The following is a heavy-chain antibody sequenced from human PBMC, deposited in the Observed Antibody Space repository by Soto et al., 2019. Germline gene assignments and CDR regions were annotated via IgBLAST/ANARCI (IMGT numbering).Heavy chain of an antibody. D-gene: IGHD1-26*01. CDR2: ITGRGDST. CDR3: AKDLYVQPPSGWFDP. V-gene: IGHV3-23*01. Sequence: GGSLRLSRAASGSPFSDHAMHWVRQTPGKGLEWVSAITGRGDSTYYADSVKGRFTISRDNSKSTLYLQMTSLRAEDTAVYYCAKDLYVQPPSGWFDPWGQGTVVTVSS. J-gene: IGHJ5*02. CDR1: GSPFSDHA.